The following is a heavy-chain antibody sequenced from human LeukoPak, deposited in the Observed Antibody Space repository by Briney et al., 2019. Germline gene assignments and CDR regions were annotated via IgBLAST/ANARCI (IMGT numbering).Heavy chain of an antibody. D-gene: IGHD3-10*01. V-gene: IGHV3-21*01. J-gene: IGHJ4*02. CDR2: ISSSSSYI. CDR1: GFTFSSYS. Sequence: GGSLRLSCAASGFTFSSYSMNWVRQAPGKGLGWVSSISSSSSYICYADSVKGRFTISRDNAKNSLYLQMNSLRAEDTAVYYCARGRFGESWGQGTLVTVSS. CDR3: ARGRFGES.